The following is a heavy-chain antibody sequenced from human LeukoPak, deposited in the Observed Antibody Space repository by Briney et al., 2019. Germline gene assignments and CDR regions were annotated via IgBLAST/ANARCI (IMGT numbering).Heavy chain of an antibody. CDR1: GFIFSDAW. CDR2: ITSSGGST. J-gene: IGHJ4*02. D-gene: IGHD2-15*01. Sequence: GSLRLSCEASGFIFSDAWMNWVRQAPGEGLEWVSGITSSGGSTYYTNSVKGRFTISRDNSKNTLYLQMSSLRADDTAVYYCCSDISCLHWGQGTLVTVSS. CDR3: CSDISCLH. V-gene: IGHV3-23*01.